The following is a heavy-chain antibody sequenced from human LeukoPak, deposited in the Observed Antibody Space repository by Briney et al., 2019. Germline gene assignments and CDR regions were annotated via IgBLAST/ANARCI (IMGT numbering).Heavy chain of an antibody. V-gene: IGHV3-30*04. D-gene: IGHD6-19*01. Sequence: GGSLRLSRAASGFTFSSYAMHWVRQAPGKGLEWVAVISYDGSNKYYAGSVKGRFTISRDNSKNTLYLQMNSLRAEDTAVYYCARSPGSIAVAGTGTLFDYWGQGTLVTVSS. J-gene: IGHJ4*02. CDR3: ARSPGSIAVAGTGTLFDY. CDR2: ISYDGSNK. CDR1: GFTFSSYA.